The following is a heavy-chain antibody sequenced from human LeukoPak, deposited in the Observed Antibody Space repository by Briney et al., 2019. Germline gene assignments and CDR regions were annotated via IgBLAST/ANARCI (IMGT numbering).Heavy chain of an antibody. CDR2: IIPIFGTA. CDR3: ARGGRKVVPAAIGWFDP. Sequence: ASVKVSCKASGGTFSSYAISWVRQAPGQGLEWMGGIIPIFGTANYAQKFQGRVTITADESTSTAYMELSSLRSDDTAVYYCARGGRKVVPAAIGWFDPWGQGTLVTVSS. D-gene: IGHD2-2*02. CDR1: GGTFSSYA. J-gene: IGHJ5*02. V-gene: IGHV1-69*13.